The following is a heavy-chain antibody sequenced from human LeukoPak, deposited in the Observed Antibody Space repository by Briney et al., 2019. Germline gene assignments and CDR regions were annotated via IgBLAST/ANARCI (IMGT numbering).Heavy chain of an antibody. D-gene: IGHD1-26*01. CDR1: GFTFSAYN. Sequence: GGSLRLSCAASGFTFSAYNMHWVRQAPGKGLECVSAIISNGGSTHYADSVKGRFSISRDNSKNTLYLQMGSLRAEDMAVYYCARVKMGATVSDYYYYYIDVWGKGTTVTVSS. CDR3: ARVKMGATVSDYYYYYIDV. V-gene: IGHV3-64*02. J-gene: IGHJ6*03. CDR2: IISNGGST.